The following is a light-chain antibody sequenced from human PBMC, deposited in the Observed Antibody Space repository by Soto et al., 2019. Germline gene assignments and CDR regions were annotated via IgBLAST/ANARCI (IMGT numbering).Light chain of an antibody. V-gene: IGLV2-14*01. CDR3: SSYTSSTTRV. CDR1: SSDVGDYNY. Sequence: QSALTQPASVSGSPGQSITISCTGTSSDVGDYNYVSWYQQHPGKAPKLMIYDVSNRPSGVSNRFSGSKSGSTASLTISGLQAEYEADYYCSSYTSSTTRVFGTGTKVTVL. CDR2: DVS. J-gene: IGLJ1*01.